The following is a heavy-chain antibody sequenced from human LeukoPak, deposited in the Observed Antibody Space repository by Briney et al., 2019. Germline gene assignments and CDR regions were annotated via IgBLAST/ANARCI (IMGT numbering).Heavy chain of an antibody. CDR2: IYPGDSDT. CDR1: GYSFTSYW. V-gene: IGHV5-51*01. CDR3: ARQRGLRITIFGVDSNWFDP. D-gene: IGHD3-3*01. Sequence: GESLKVSCKGSGYSFTSYWIGWVRQMAGKGLEWMGIIYPGDSDTRYSPSSQGQVTISADKSISTAYLQWSSLKASDTAMYYCARQRGLRITIFGVDSNWFDPWGQGTLVTVSS. J-gene: IGHJ5*02.